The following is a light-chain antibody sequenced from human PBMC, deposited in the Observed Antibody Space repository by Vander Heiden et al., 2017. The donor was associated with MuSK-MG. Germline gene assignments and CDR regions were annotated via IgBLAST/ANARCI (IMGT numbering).Light chain of an antibody. CDR3: QQYGSSPPNT. Sequence: EIVLTQSPGTLSLSPGERATLSCRASQSVSSSYLAWYQQKPGQAPRLLIYGASSRATGIPDRFSGSGSGTDFTLTISRLEPEDIAVYYCQQYGSSPPNTFGQGTKLEIK. CDR1: QSVSSSY. CDR2: GAS. J-gene: IGKJ2*01. V-gene: IGKV3-20*01.